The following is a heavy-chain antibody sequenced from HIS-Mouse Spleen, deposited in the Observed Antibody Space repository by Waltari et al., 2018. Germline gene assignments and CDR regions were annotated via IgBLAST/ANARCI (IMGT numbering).Heavy chain of an antibody. J-gene: IGHJ2*01. CDR1: GGSISSSSYY. V-gene: IGHV4-39*07. D-gene: IGHD6-13*01. CDR2: IYSSGST. CDR3: AREIPYSSSWYDWYFDL. Sequence: QLQLQESGPGLVKPSETLSLTCTVSGGSISSSSYYWGWIRQPPGKGLEWIGSIYSSGSTDYNPSLKSRVTISVDTSKNQFSLKLGSVTAADTAVYYCAREIPYSSSWYDWYFDLWGRGTLVTVSS.